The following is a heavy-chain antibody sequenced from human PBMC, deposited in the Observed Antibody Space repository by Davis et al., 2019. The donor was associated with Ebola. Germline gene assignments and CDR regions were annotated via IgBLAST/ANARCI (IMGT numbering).Heavy chain of an antibody. V-gene: IGHV4-30-2*01. Sequence: MPSETLSLTCAVSGGSISSGGYSWSWIRQPPGTGLEWIGYIYHSGSTYYNPSLKSRVTILVDTSKNQFSLKLSSVTAADTAVYYCARFGFLEWLFDYWGQGTLVTVSS. CDR3: ARFGFLEWLFDY. D-gene: IGHD3-3*01. CDR2: IYHSGST. J-gene: IGHJ4*02. CDR1: GGSISSGGYS.